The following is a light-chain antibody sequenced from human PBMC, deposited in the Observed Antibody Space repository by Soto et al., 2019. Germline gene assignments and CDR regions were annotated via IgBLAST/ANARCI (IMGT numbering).Light chain of an antibody. J-gene: IGKJ4*01. CDR1: QSVSSY. Sequence: EIVLTQSPATLSLSPGERATLSCRASQSVSSYLAWYQQKPGQAPRLLIYDASNRATGIPARFSGSGSGTDFTLTISSLEPEDFAVYYGQQRSNWPPLTFGGGTKVELK. CDR3: QQRSNWPPLT. V-gene: IGKV3-11*01. CDR2: DAS.